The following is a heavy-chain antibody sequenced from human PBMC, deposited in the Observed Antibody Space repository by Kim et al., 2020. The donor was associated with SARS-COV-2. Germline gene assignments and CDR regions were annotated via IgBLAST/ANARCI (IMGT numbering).Heavy chain of an antibody. J-gene: IGHJ4*02. V-gene: IGHV2-5*01. D-gene: IGHD2-21*01. Sequence: RYSPSLKNRLTISKDTSKNQVVLTLTNVDPMDTATYYCAHRRLSAIASFDSWGQGTLVTVSS. CDR3: AHRRLSAIASFDS.